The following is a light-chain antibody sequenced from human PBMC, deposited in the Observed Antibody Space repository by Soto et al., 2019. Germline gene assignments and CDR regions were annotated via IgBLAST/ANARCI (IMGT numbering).Light chain of an antibody. Sequence: QAVVTQEPSLTVSPGGTVTLTCASSTGAVTSGNYPSWFQQRPGQAPRTLIYTTNSKPSWTPARFSGSLLGDKAALTLSGVQPEDEADYYCLLYYGGAPLVFGGGTKLTVL. CDR1: TGAVTSGNY. CDR2: TTN. V-gene: IGLV7-43*01. J-gene: IGLJ3*02. CDR3: LLYYGGAPLV.